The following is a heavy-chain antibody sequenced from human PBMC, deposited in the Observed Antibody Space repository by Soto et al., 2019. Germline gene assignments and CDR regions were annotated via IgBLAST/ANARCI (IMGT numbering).Heavy chain of an antibody. J-gene: IGHJ6*02. CDR3: ASHSGSSPEGRYYYGMDV. Sequence: QVQLVQSGAEVKKPGSSVKVSCKASGGTFSSYAISWVRQAPEQGLEWMGGIIPILGTADYAQKFQGRVTITADESTSTAYMELSSLRSEDTAVYYCASHSGSSPEGRYYYGMDVWGQGTTVTVSS. CDR2: IIPILGTA. CDR1: GGTFSSYA. V-gene: IGHV1-69*12. D-gene: IGHD1-26*01.